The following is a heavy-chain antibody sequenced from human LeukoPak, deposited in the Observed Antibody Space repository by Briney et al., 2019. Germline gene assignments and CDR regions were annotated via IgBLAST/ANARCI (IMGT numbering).Heavy chain of an antibody. V-gene: IGHV1-2*02. J-gene: IGHJ4*02. CDR3: ARVGYSGYDYDY. CDR2: ISPNSGAT. D-gene: IGHD5-12*01. Sequence: GASVKVSCKASGYTFSDYNIHWVRQAPGQGLEWMGWISPNSGATNYAQKFQGRVAMTKDSSITTAYMELSSLNSDDTAVYYCARVGYSGYDYDYWGQGTLVTVSS. CDR1: GYTFSDYN.